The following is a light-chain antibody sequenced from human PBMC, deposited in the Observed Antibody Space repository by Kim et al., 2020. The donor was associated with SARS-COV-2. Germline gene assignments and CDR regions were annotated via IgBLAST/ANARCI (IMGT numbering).Light chain of an antibody. CDR2: GAS. CDR3: QQYDIWPPLT. Sequence: EIVMTQSPATLSVSPGERVILSCRASQDIRNNLAWYQQKPGQAPRLLMHGASIRANGIPARFSGSGSGTEFTLTISSLQSEDFAVYYCQQYDIWPPLTVGGGTRVEIK. CDR1: QDIRNN. J-gene: IGKJ4*01. V-gene: IGKV3-15*01.